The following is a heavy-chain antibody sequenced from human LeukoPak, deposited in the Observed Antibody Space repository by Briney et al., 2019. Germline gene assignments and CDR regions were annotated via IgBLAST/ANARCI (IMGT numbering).Heavy chain of an antibody. J-gene: IGHJ4*02. CDR3: AKGGEVSSWYKRLKLYFDY. CDR2: ISYDGSNK. D-gene: IGHD6-13*01. CDR1: GFTFSHYS. Sequence: GGSLRLSCVGSGFTFSHYSMNWVRQAPGKGLEWVASISYDGSNKYYADSVKGRFTISRDNSKNTLFLQMNSLRAEDTAVYYCAKGGEVSSWYKRLKLYFDYWGQGTLVTVSS. V-gene: IGHV3-30*18.